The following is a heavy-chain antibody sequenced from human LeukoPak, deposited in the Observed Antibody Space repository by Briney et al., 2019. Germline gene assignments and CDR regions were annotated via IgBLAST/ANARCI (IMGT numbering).Heavy chain of an antibody. J-gene: IGHJ6*02. CDR1: GGSFSGYY. D-gene: IGHD1-26*01. Sequence: PSETLSLTCAVYGGSFSGYYWSWIRQPPGKGLEWIGEINHSGSTNYNPSLKSRVTISVDTSKNQFSLKLSSVTAADTAVYYCARGRYSGSYRWPYYYYGMDVWGQGTTVTVSS. CDR3: ARGRYSGSYRWPYYYYGMDV. V-gene: IGHV4-34*01. CDR2: INHSGST.